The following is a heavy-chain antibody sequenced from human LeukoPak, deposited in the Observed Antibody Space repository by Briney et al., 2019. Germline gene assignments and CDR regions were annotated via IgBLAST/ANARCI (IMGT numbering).Heavy chain of an antibody. Sequence: ASVKVSCKASGYRFFDYFIHWVRQAPGHGLEWMGWINPNNGGTKYAQKFQGRVTMSRDTSIRTAYIELTSLTYDDTATYFCARDEAIYNGAWKLTNWFDPWGQGTQVTVSS. CDR2: INPNNGGT. J-gene: IGHJ5*02. CDR3: ARDEAIYNGAWKLTNWFDP. V-gene: IGHV1-2*02. D-gene: IGHD2-8*01. CDR1: GYRFFDYF.